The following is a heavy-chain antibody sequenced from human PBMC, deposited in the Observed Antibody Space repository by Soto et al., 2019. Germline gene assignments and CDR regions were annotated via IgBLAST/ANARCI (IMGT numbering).Heavy chain of an antibody. CDR1: GGSFIGYY. V-gene: IGHV4-34*01. D-gene: IGHD1-20*01. CDR2: INHNGST. CDR3: ARAVFLDP. Sequence: SETLSLTCAVYGGSFIGYYWSWIRQPPGKGLEWIGEINHNGSTNYNPSLKSRVTISVDTSKNQFSLKLSSVTAAGTAVYYCARAVFLDPWGQGTLVTVSS. J-gene: IGHJ5*02.